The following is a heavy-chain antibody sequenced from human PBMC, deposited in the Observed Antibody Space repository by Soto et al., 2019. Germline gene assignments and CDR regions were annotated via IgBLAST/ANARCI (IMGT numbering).Heavy chain of an antibody. J-gene: IGHJ4*02. CDR2: IIPIFGTA. Sequence: SVKVSCKASGYTFTSYGISWVRQAPGQGLEWMGGIIPIFGTANYAQKFQGRVTITADKSTSTAYMELSSLRSEDTAVYYCARGYSSRLYYFDYWGQGTLVTVSS. CDR3: ARGYSSRLYYFDY. V-gene: IGHV1-69*06. CDR1: GYTFTSYG. D-gene: IGHD6-13*01.